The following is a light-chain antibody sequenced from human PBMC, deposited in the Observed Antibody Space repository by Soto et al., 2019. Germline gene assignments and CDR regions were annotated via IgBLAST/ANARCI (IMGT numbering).Light chain of an antibody. Sequence: QSVLTQPPSVSGAPGQRVTISCTGSSSNIGAGYDVHWYQQLPGTAPKLLIYGNSNRPSGVPDRFSGSKSGTSASLAITGLQAEDGADYYRQSYDSSLSGSLFGGGTKLTVL. V-gene: IGLV1-40*01. J-gene: IGLJ3*02. CDR2: GNS. CDR3: QSYDSSLSGSL. CDR1: SSNIGAGYD.